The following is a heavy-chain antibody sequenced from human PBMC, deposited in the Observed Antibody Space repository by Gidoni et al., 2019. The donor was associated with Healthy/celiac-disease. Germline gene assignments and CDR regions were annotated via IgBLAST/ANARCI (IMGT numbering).Heavy chain of an antibody. CDR2: ISYDGSNK. CDR3: AKDQRRYYYGSGSYSLDY. Sequence: QAPGKGLEWVAVISYDGSNKYYADCVKGRFTISRDNSKNTLYLQMNSLRAEDTAVYYCAKDQRRYYYGSGSYSLDYWGQGTLVTVSS. D-gene: IGHD3-10*01. V-gene: IGHV3-30*18. J-gene: IGHJ4*02.